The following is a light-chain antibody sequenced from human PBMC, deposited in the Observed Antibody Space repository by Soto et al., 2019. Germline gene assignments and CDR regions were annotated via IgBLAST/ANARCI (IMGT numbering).Light chain of an antibody. V-gene: IGLV1-40*01. Sequence: QSVLTQPPSVSGAPGQRVTISCTGSSSNIGAGYDVHWYQQLPGTAPKLLIYGNSNRPSGVPDRFSGSKSGTSASLGITGLQAEDEADYYCQSYDSSLSGSRGVFGGGTKLTVL. CDR2: GNS. CDR1: SSNIGAGYD. J-gene: IGLJ2*01. CDR3: QSYDSSLSGSRGV.